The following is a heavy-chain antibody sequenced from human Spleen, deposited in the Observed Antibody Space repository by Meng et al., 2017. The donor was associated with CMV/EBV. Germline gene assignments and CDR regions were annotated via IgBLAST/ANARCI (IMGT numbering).Heavy chain of an antibody. V-gene: IGHV4-61*01. CDR2: IYYSVTT. D-gene: IGHD2-2*01. CDR3: ARGSDLVGYCGGTSCRGLYYGVDV. Sequence: SETLSLTCIVSGGSVSSGSYYWSWIRQPPGKGLEWIGYIYYSVTTNYNPSLKSRVTISVDPSKNQFSLRLTSVTAADTAIYYCARGSDLVGYCGGTSCRGLYYGVDVWGQGTTVTVSS. CDR1: GGSVSSGSYY. J-gene: IGHJ6*02.